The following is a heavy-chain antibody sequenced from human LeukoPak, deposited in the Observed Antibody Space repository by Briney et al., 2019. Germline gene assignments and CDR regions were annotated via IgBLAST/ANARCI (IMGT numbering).Heavy chain of an antibody. D-gene: IGHD3-10*01. J-gene: IGHJ3*02. CDR1: GFTFRNYD. V-gene: IGHV3-66*01. CDR3: ARDDRGFAAFDI. Sequence: GGSLRLSCAASGFTFRNYDMHWVRQAPGKGLEWVSVIYSGGSTYYADSVKGRFTISRDNSKNTLYLQMNSLRAEDAAVYYCARDDRGFAAFDIWGQGTMVTVSS. CDR2: IYSGGST.